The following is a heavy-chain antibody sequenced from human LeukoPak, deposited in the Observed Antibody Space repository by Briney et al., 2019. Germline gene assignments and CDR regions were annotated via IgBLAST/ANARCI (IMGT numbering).Heavy chain of an antibody. J-gene: IGHJ4*02. CDR2: INEDGSEK. D-gene: IGHD4-23*01. V-gene: IGHV3-7*04. CDR3: AGAVDDDPIDY. Sequence: GGSLRLSCVASGFTFSRYWMNWVRQAPGKGLEWVANINEDGSEKHFVDSVKGRFTISRDNAKNSLYLQMNSLRFEDTAVYYCAGAVDDDPIDYWGQGTLVTVSS. CDR1: GFTFSRYW.